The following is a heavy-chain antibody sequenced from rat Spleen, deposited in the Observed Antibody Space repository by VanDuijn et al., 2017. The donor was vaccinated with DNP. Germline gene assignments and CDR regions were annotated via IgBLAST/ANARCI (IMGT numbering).Heavy chain of an antibody. V-gene: IGHV3-1*01. CDR2: ISYSGTT. Sequence: EVQLQESGPGLLKPSQSLSLTCSVTGYSISRTYWGWFRKFPGNKMEWIGHISYSGTTSYHPSLKSRISITRDTSKNQFFLQLNSVTTEDTATYYCARSRMVVITGGAMDAWGQGTSVTVSS. CDR1: GYSISRTY. J-gene: IGHJ4*01. CDR3: ARSRMVVITGGAMDA. D-gene: IGHD1-12*02.